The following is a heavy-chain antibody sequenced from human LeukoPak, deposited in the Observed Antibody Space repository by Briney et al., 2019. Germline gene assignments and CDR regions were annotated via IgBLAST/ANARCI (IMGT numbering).Heavy chain of an antibody. CDR1: GGSISSYY. CDR3: ARAAGRDTTSGLDFDY. Sequence: SETLSLTCTVSGGSISSYYWSWIRQPAGKGLEWIGRIYSSRSIYNPSLKTRLTMSVATSKTQSSLKLSSVTAADTAVYYCARAAGRDTTSGLDFDYWGQGILVTVSS. J-gene: IGHJ4*02. CDR2: IYSSRS. D-gene: IGHD1-26*01. V-gene: IGHV4-4*07.